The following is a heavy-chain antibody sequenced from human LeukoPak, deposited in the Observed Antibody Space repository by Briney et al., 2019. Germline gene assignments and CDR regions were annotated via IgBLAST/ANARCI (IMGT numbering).Heavy chain of an antibody. J-gene: IGHJ4*02. Sequence: GGSLRLSCAASGFNFRDYYMSWIRQAPGKGLEWVSIISSAGTTYYADSVKGRFTISRDNSKNTVYLQVNSLRDEDTAVYYCARDLEAANTYYFDYWGQGTMVTVSS. V-gene: IGHV3-66*01. CDR3: ARDLEAANTYYFDY. CDR2: ISSAGTT. CDR1: GFNFRDYY. D-gene: IGHD6-13*01.